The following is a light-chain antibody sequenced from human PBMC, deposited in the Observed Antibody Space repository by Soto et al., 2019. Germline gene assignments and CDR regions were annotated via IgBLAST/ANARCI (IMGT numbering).Light chain of an antibody. V-gene: IGKV1-5*01. Sequence: DIQMTQSPATVSASVGDRVTITCRASHNINYWLAWYQQRPGSAPKLLIYDVSTLQSGVPSRFSGSHSGTEFTLTISTLQPDDFATYYCQHYAFDSQTFDQGTKVEVK. CDR2: DVS. J-gene: IGKJ1*01. CDR3: QHYAFDSQT. CDR1: HNINYW.